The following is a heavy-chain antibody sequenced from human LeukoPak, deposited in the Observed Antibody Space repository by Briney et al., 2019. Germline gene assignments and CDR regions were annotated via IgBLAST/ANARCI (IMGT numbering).Heavy chain of an antibody. CDR1: GYTFTSYD. D-gene: IGHD2-2*02. J-gene: IGHJ6*02. V-gene: IGHV1-8*01. Sequence: ASVKVSCKASGYTFTSYDINWVRQATGQGLEWTGWMNPNSGNTGYAQKFQGRVTMTRNTSISTAYMELSSLRSEDTAVYYCARGHCSSTSCYTRYYYYGMDVWGQGTTVTVSS. CDR3: ARGHCSSTSCYTRYYYYGMDV. CDR2: MNPNSGNT.